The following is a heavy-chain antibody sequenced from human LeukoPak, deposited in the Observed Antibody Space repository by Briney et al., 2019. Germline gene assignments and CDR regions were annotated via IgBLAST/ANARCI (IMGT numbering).Heavy chain of an antibody. Sequence: GASVKVSCKVSGYTLTELSMHWVRQAPGKGLEWMGGFDPEDGETIYAQKFQGRVTMTEDTSTDTAYMELSSMRYEDTAVYYCATYSGSYYRAFDVWGQGTMVTVSS. J-gene: IGHJ3*01. CDR1: GYTLTELS. D-gene: IGHD1-26*01. CDR2: FDPEDGET. CDR3: ATYSGSYYRAFDV. V-gene: IGHV1-24*01.